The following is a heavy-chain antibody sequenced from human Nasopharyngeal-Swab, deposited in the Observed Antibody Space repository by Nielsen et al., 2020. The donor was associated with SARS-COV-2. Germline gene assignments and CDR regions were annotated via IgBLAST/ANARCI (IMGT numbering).Heavy chain of an antibody. V-gene: IGHV4-4*07. J-gene: IGHJ6*02. CDR1: GGSFSGYY. Sequence: SETLSLTCAVYGGSFSGYYWSWIRQPAGKGLEWIGRIYTSGSTNYNPSLKSRVTISVDTSKNQFSLKLSSVTAADTAVYYCAREGSYYYYDMDVWGQGTTVTVSS. D-gene: IGHD6-19*01. CDR3: AREGSYYYYDMDV. CDR2: IYTSGST.